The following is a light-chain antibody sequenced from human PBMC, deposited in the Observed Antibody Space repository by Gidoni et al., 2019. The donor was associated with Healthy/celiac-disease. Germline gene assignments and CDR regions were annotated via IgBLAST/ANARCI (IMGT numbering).Light chain of an antibody. CDR2: DAS. V-gene: IGKV1-5*01. J-gene: IGKJ1*01. CDR1: QSISSW. Sequence: DIQMTQSPSTLSASVGDRVTITCRASQSISSWLAWYQQKPGKAPKLLIYDASSLESGVPSRFGGRGSGTEFTLTISSLQPDDFATYYCQQYNSYSPTFGQGTKVEIK. CDR3: QQYNSYSPT.